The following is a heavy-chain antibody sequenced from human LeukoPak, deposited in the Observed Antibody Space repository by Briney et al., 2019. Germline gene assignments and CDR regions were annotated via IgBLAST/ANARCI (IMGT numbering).Heavy chain of an antibody. J-gene: IGHJ3*02. CDR1: GGTFSSYA. CDR2: IIPIFGTA. CDR3: ARGYTSTYYGSGSYLVSAGDAFDI. Sequence: SVKVSCKASGGTFSSYAISWVLQAPGQGLEWMGGIIPIFGTANYAQKFQGRVTITTDESTSTAYMELSSLRSEDTAVYYCARGYTSTYYGSGSYLVSAGDAFDIWGQGTMVTVSS. D-gene: IGHD3-10*01. V-gene: IGHV1-69*05.